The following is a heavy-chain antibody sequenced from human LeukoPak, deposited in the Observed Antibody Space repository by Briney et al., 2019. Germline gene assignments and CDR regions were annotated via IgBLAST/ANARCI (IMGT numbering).Heavy chain of an antibody. J-gene: IGHJ4*02. Sequence: ASVKVSCKASGYTFTGYYMDWVRQAPGQGLEWMGWINPNSGGTNYAQKFQGRVTMTRDTSISTAYMELSRLRSDDTAVYYCASSAGFGELFGRYFDYWGQGTLVTVSS. V-gene: IGHV1-2*02. D-gene: IGHD3-10*01. CDR3: ASSAGFGELFGRYFDY. CDR1: GYTFTGYY. CDR2: INPNSGGT.